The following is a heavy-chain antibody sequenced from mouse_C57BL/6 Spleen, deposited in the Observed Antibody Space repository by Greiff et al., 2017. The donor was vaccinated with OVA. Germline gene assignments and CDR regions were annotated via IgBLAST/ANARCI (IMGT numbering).Heavy chain of an antibody. CDR3: GRRSYGSSDYYAMDY. CDR1: GYSFTSYG. J-gene: IGHJ4*01. Sequence: EVKLVESGAELVRPGSSVKMSCKTSGYSFTSYGINWVKQRPGQGLEWIGYIYIGNGYTEYNEKFKGKATLTSDTSSSTAYMQHNSLTSEDSAIDYCGRRSYGSSDYYAMDYWGQGTSVTVSS. V-gene: IGHV1-58*01. CDR2: IYIGNGYT. D-gene: IGHD1-1*01.